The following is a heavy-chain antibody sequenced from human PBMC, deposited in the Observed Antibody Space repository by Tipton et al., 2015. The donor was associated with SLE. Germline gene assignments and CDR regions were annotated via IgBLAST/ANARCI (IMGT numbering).Heavy chain of an antibody. CDR1: GGSINIRY. CDR3: ARQPYYESPFDY. D-gene: IGHD3-22*01. Sequence: TLSLTCTVSGGSINIRYWSWIRQPPGKGLEWIGYFYGGSTSYNPSLRGRVTISGDTSKNQFSLTLNSVTAADTAVYFCARQPYYESPFDYWGQGTLVTVSS. CDR2: FYGGST. V-gene: IGHV4-59*08. J-gene: IGHJ4*02.